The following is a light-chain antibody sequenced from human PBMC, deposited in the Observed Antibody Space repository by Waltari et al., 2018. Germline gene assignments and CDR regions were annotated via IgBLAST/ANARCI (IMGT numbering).Light chain of an antibody. CDR1: QSVSSSY. CDR2: GAS. Sequence: EIVLTQSPGTLSLSPGERVTLSCRASQSVSSSYLAWYQQKPGQAPRLLIYGASSRATGIPDRFSGSGSETDFTLTISRLEPEDFAVYYCQQYGGSPPEYTFGQGTKLEIK. J-gene: IGKJ2*01. V-gene: IGKV3-20*01. CDR3: QQYGGSPPEYT.